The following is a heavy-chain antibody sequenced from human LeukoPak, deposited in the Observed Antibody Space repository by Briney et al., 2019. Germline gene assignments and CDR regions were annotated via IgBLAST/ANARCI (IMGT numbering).Heavy chain of an antibody. CDR1: GGSINNYY. J-gene: IGHJ4*02. Sequence: SETLSLSCTVSGGSINNYYWSWIRQPPGKGLEWIGYIYYRGSTNYNPSLKSRVTFSVDTSKNQFSLKLNSVTAADTAVYYCARGGDYGDLRYFDYWGQGTLVTVSS. CDR2: IYYRGST. CDR3: ARGGDYGDLRYFDY. V-gene: IGHV4-59*01. D-gene: IGHD4-17*01.